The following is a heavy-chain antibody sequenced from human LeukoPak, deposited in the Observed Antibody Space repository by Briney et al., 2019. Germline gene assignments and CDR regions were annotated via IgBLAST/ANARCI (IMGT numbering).Heavy chain of an antibody. Sequence: GGSLRLSCAASGFTFDDYGMSWVRQAPGKGLEWVSDINWNGGRTGYTDSVKGRFTISRDNAKNSLYLQMNSLRAEDTAVYYCATGIAARPGGSFDYWGQGTLVTVSS. CDR2: INWNGGRT. D-gene: IGHD6-6*01. CDR1: GFTFDDYG. J-gene: IGHJ4*02. V-gene: IGHV3-20*04. CDR3: ATGIAARPGGSFDY.